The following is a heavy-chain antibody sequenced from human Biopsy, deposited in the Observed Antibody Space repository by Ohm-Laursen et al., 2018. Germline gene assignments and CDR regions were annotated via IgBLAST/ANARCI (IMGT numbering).Heavy chain of an antibody. D-gene: IGHD1-26*01. CDR3: ARGGLNYWYFDL. CDR1: GYTFTDSY. J-gene: IGHJ2*01. Sequence: VSVKVSCKASGYTFTDSYMHWVRQAPGQGLEWMGWINPNSGGTNYAQKFQGRVTMTRDTSMSTAYMGLNRLRSDDTAVYYCARGGLNYWYFDLWGRGTLVTVSS. CDR2: INPNSGGT. V-gene: IGHV1-2*02.